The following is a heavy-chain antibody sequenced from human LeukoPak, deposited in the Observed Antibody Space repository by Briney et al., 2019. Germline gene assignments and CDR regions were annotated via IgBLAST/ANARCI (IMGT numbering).Heavy chain of an antibody. CDR1: GFTFSSYA. CDR3: ARVAYYDFWSGYFGGAAYYYYMDV. J-gene: IGHJ6*03. D-gene: IGHD3-3*01. Sequence: GGSLRLSCAASGFTFSSYAMSWVRQAPGKGLEWVSAISGSGGSTYYADSVKGRFTISRDNAKNSLYLQMNSLRAEDTAVYYCARVAYYDFWSGYFGGAAYYYYMDVWGKGTTVTVSS. CDR2: ISGSGGST. V-gene: IGHV3-23*01.